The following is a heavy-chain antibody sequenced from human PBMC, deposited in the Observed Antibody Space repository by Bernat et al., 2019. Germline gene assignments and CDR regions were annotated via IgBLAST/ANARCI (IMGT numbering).Heavy chain of an antibody. V-gene: IGHV1-69*06. J-gene: IGHJ3*02. CDR1: GGTFSSYA. CDR2: IIPIFGTA. Sequence: QVQLVQSGAEVKKPGSSVKVSCKASGGTFSSYAISWVRQAPGQGLEWMGGIIPIFGTANYAQKFQGRVTITADKATSTAYMELSSLGSEDTAVYYCAREAYSGYDCGAFDIWGQGTMVTVSS. CDR3: AREAYSGYDCGAFDI. D-gene: IGHD5-12*01.